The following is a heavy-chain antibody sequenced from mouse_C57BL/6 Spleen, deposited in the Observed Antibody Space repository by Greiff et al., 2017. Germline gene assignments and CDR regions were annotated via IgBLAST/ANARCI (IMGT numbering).Heavy chain of an antibody. Sequence: DVKLQESGPGMVKPSQSLSLTCTVTGYSITSGYDWHWIRHFPGNKLEWMGYISYSGSTNYNPSLKSRISITHDTSKNHFFLKLNSVTTEDTATYYCARGVYYYGSSPPWFAYWGQGTLVTVSA. CDR1: GYSITSGYD. V-gene: IGHV3-1*01. D-gene: IGHD1-1*01. CDR2: ISYSGST. J-gene: IGHJ3*01. CDR3: ARGVYYYGSSPPWFAY.